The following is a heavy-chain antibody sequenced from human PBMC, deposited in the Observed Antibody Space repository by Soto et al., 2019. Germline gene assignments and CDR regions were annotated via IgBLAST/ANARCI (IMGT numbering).Heavy chain of an antibody. J-gene: IGHJ5*02. V-gene: IGHV1-46*01. CDR2: INPNDGRT. D-gene: IGHD5-18*01. Sequence: ASVKVSCTASGYPFTSYHMHWVRQAPGQGLQWMGLINPNDGRTRYARKFEGRVTMTRDTSTTTIFMELSSLRFEDTAVYYCAIVREYSFGYKYFDAWGPGPLVT. CDR3: AIVREYSFGYKYFDA. CDR1: GYPFTSYH.